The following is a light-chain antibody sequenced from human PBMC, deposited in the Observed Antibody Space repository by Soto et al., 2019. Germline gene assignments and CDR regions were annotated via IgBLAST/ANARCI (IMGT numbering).Light chain of an antibody. V-gene: IGKV1-6*01. CDR1: QGIRTE. CDR2: GTS. CDR3: LQDYSYPRT. J-gene: IGKJ1*01. Sequence: AIQMTQSPSSLSASVGDRVTITCRASQGIRTELGWYQQRPGKAPELRIYGTSTLQEGDASRFSGSGSDTDFTLTISSLQPEDFATYYCLQDYSYPRTFGQGTKV.